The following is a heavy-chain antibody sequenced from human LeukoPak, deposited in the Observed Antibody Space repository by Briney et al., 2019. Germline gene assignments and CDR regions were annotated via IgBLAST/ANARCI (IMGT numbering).Heavy chain of an antibody. CDR2: ISYDGSNK. CDR3: ARARITMVRGLDY. J-gene: IGHJ4*02. Sequence: PGGSLRLSCAASGFTFSSYAMHWVRQAPGKGLEWVAVISYDGSNKYYADSVKGRFTISRDNFKNTLYLQMNSLRAEDTAVYYCARARITMVRGLDYWGQGTLVTVSS. V-gene: IGHV3-30*04. CDR1: GFTFSSYA. D-gene: IGHD3-10*01.